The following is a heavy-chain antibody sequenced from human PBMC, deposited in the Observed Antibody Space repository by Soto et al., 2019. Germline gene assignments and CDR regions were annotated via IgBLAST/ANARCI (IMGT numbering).Heavy chain of an antibody. J-gene: IGHJ6*02. Sequence: QVQLQESGPGLVKPSGTLSLTCAVSGGSISSSNWWSWVRQTPGKGLEWIGEIYHSGSTNYNPSLKSRVTISVDKSTNQFSLKLSSVTAADTAVYYCARVSGSYYYGMDVWGQGTTVTVSS. D-gene: IGHD1-26*01. V-gene: IGHV4-4*02. CDR3: ARVSGSYYYGMDV. CDR2: IYHSGST. CDR1: GGSISSSNW.